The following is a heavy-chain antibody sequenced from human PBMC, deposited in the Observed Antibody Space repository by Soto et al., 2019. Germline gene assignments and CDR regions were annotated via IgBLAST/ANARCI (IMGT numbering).Heavy chain of an antibody. CDR1: GFTFSDYY. J-gene: IGHJ4*02. Sequence: QVQLVESGGGLVKPGGSLRLSCAASGFTFSDYYMSLIRHAPGKGLEWVSYSSSSRSYTNYADSVKGRFTISRDNDKNSLYLQMDSLRAEDTAVYYCARDRRGIAAAGSHFDYCGQGTLVTVSS. D-gene: IGHD6-13*01. CDR3: ARDRRGIAAAGSHFDY. CDR2: SSSSRSYT. V-gene: IGHV3-11*05.